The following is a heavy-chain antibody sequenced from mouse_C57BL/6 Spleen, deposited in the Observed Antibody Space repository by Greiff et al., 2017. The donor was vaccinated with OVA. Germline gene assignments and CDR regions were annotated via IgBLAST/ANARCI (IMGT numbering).Heavy chain of an antibody. J-gene: IGHJ2*01. Sequence: DVKLVESGAELVKPGASVKLSCTASGFNIKDYYMHWVKQRTEQGLEWIGRIDPEDGETKYAPKFQGKATITADTSSNTAYLQLSSLTSEDTAVYYCASREITTVVDYFDYWGQGTTLTVSS. CDR2: IDPEDGET. V-gene: IGHV14-2*01. CDR3: ASREITTVVDYFDY. D-gene: IGHD1-1*01. CDR1: GFNIKDYY.